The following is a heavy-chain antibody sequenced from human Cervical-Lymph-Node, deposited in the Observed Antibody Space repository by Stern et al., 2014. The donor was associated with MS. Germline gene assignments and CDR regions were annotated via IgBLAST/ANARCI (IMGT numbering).Heavy chain of an antibody. D-gene: IGHD3-3*01. Sequence: VQLVESGAEVKKPGSSVKVSCKASGGTFSSYAISWVRQAPGQGLEWMGGIIPIFGIANYAQKFQGRVTITADKSTSTAYMELSSLRSEDTAVYYCARGRDDFWSGLNYYYYYGMDVWGQGTTVTVSS. CDR2: IIPIFGIA. J-gene: IGHJ6*02. CDR1: GGTFSSYA. V-gene: IGHV1-69*17. CDR3: ARGRDDFWSGLNYYYYYGMDV.